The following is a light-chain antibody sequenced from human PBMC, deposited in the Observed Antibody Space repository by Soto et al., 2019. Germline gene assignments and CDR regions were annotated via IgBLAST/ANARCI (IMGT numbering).Light chain of an antibody. CDR1: SSDVGNYDL. CDR3: CSYAGSFTV. J-gene: IGLJ2*01. Sequence: QSALTQPASVSGSRGQSITVSCTGTSSDVGNYDLVSWFQRHPGQAPKLIIDEDTKWPSGVSHRFSGSKSGHTASLTISGLQAEDEADYDCCSYAGSFTVFGGGTKLTVL. CDR2: EDT. V-gene: IGLV2-23*01.